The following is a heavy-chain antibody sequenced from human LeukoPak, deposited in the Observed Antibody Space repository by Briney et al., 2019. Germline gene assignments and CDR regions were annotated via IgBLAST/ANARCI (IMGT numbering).Heavy chain of an antibody. Sequence: GASVKVSCKASGYTFTSYAMHWVRQAPGQRLEWMGWINAGNGNTKYSQKFQGRVTITRDTSASTAYMELSSLRSEDTAVYYCAKSGSYLMYYDYWGQGTLVTVSS. J-gene: IGHJ4*02. CDR3: AKSGSYLMYYDY. CDR2: INAGNGNT. D-gene: IGHD1-26*01. V-gene: IGHV1-3*01. CDR1: GYTFTSYA.